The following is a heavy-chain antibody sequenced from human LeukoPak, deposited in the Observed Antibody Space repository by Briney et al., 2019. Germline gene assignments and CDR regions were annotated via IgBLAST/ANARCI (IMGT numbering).Heavy chain of an antibody. CDR3: AREPGTATGY. J-gene: IGHJ4*02. CDR1: GYTFTDYY. V-gene: IGHV1-2*02. D-gene: IGHD1-1*01. Sequence: ASVKVSCKASGYTFTDYYLHWVRQAPGQGLEWMGWIYTNTGGTKSKQKFQGRVSMTRDTSITTAYMEINRLTSDDTAVYYCAREPGTATGYWGQGTLVTVSS. CDR2: IYTNTGGT.